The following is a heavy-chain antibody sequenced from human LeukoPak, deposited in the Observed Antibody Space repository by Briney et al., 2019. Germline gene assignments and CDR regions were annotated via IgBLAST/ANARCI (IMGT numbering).Heavy chain of an antibody. J-gene: IGHJ5*02. CDR1: GGSISSGGYY. D-gene: IGHD6-13*01. Sequence: SETLSLTCTVSGGSISSGGYYWSWIRQHPGKGLEWIGYIYYSGSTYYNPSLKSRVTISVDTSKNQFSLKPSSVTAADTAVYYCARGKYSSSRSNWFDPWGQGTLVTVSS. CDR3: ARGKYSSSRSNWFDP. V-gene: IGHV4-31*03. CDR2: IYYSGST.